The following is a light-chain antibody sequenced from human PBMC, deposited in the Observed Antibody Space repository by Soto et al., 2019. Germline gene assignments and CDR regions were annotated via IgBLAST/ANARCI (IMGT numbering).Light chain of an antibody. V-gene: IGLV2-14*03. Sequence: QSAPTQPAPVSGSHGQSITISCTGTYRDVGGYNYVSWYQHHPGKAPKLMIYDVASRPSGVSNRFTGSKSGNTASLTISGLQAEDEADYYCSSYTNTRTYVFGTGTKVTVL. J-gene: IGLJ1*01. CDR3: SSYTNTRTYV. CDR1: YRDVGGYNY. CDR2: DVA.